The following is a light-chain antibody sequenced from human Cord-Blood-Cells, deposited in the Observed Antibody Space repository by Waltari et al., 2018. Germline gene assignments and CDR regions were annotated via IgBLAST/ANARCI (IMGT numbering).Light chain of an antibody. V-gene: IGLV1-47*01. Sequence: QSVLTQPPSASGTPGQRVTISCSGSSSNIGSNSVYWYQQLPGTATKLLIYRNNQGPSGGPDRFSGSKSGISASLAISGLRSEDEADYYCAAWDDSLSGWVFGGGTKLTVL. CDR1: SSNIGSNS. J-gene: IGLJ3*02. CDR3: AAWDDSLSGWV. CDR2: RNN.